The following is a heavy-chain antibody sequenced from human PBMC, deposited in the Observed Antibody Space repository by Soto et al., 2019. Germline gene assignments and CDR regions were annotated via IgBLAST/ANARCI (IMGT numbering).Heavy chain of an antibody. V-gene: IGHV4-59*01. Sequence: QVQLQESGPGLVKPSETLSLTCTVSGGSISNYYWSWIRQPPGKVLEWIGYTSYSESTNYNPSLKSRVTISLDTSKNQFTLKLSSVTAADTAVYYCARDREVGATGWFDPWGQGTLVTVS. CDR2: TSYSEST. J-gene: IGHJ5*02. D-gene: IGHD1-26*01. CDR1: GGSISNYY. CDR3: ARDREVGATGWFDP.